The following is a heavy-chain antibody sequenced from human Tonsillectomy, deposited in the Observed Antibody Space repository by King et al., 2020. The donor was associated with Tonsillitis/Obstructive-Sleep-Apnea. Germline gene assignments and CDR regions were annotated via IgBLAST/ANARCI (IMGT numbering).Heavy chain of an antibody. V-gene: IGHV1-24*01. CDR2: FDPEDGET. D-gene: IGHD6-13*01. CDR1: GYTLTELS. Sequence: QLVQSGAEVKKPGASVKVSCKVSGYTLTELSMHWVRQAPGKGLEWMGDFDPEDGETIYAQKFQGRVTMTEDTSRGTAYMELSSLRSEDTAVYYCVTAPIAAATSIFDYWGQGTLVTVSS. J-gene: IGHJ4*02. CDR3: VTAPIAAATSIFDY.